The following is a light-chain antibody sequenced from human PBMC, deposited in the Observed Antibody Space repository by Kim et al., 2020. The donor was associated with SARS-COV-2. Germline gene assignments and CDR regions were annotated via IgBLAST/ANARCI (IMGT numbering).Light chain of an antibody. CDR2: RAS. CDR3: QQYNNWPPLI. J-gene: IGKJ4*01. V-gene: IGKV3-15*01. Sequence: YPGETATLSCRASQNVVNFLAWYQQKPGQAPRLLIYRASTRATGIPARFSGSGYGTEFTLTISSLQSEDFAVYYCQQYNNWPPLIFGGGTKVDIK. CDR1: QNVVNF.